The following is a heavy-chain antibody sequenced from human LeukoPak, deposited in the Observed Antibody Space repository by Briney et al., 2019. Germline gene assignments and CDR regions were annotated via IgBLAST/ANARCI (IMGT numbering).Heavy chain of an antibody. J-gene: IGHJ4*02. CDR1: GYSFTSYY. D-gene: IGHD1-26*01. V-gene: IGHV1-46*01. CDR2: INPRDASS. Sequence: ASVKVSCKTSGYSFTSYYVHWLRQAPGQGLEWMGIINPRDASSSFAQKFQGRVTMTWDTSTTTVYMELSSLRSEDTAVYYCARDLNPLREGPTLAYDHWGQGTLVTVSS. CDR3: ARDLNPLREGPTLAYDH.